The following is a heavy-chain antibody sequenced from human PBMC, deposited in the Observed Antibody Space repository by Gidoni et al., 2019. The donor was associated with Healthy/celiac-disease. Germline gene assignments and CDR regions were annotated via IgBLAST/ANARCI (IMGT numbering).Heavy chain of an antibody. V-gene: IGHV3-23*01. CDR1: GFTFSSYA. J-gene: IGHJ3*02. CDR3: AKDGLVSSGWFGAFDI. CDR2: ISGSGGST. Sequence: EVQLLESGGGLVQPGGSLRLSCAASGFTFSSYAMSWVRQAPGKGLEWVSAISGSGGSTYYADSVKGRFTIARDNSKNTLYLQMNSLRAEDTAVYYCAKDGLVSSGWFGAFDIWRQGTMVTVSS. D-gene: IGHD6-19*01.